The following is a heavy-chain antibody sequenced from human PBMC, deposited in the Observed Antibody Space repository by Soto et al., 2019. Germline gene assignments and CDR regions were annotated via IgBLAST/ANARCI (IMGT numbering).Heavy chain of an antibody. CDR1: GFTFSSYS. CDR2: ISSSSSTI. CDR3: ARDHIVLVPAANDYGMDV. D-gene: IGHD2-2*01. J-gene: IGHJ6*02. V-gene: IGHV3-48*02. Sequence: GGSLRLSCAASGFTFSSYSMNWVRQAPGKGLEWVSYISSSSSTIYYADSVKGRFTISRDNAKNSLYLQMNSLRDEDTAVYYCARDHIVLVPAANDYGMDVWGQGTTVTVSS.